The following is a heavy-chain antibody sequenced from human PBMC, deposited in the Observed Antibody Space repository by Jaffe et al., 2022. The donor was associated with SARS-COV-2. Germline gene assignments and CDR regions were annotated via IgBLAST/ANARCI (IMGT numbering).Heavy chain of an antibody. V-gene: IGHV5-51*01. D-gene: IGHD5-12*01. Sequence: EVQLVQSGAEVKKPGESLKISCKGSGYSFTSYWIGWVRQMPGKGLEWMGIIYPGDSDTRYSPSFQGQVTISADKSISTAYLQWSSLKASDTAMYYCARLIGDSGYDPANYYYGMDVWGQGTTVTVSS. CDR1: GYSFTSYW. CDR3: ARLIGDSGYDPANYYYGMDV. J-gene: IGHJ6*02. CDR2: IYPGDSDT.